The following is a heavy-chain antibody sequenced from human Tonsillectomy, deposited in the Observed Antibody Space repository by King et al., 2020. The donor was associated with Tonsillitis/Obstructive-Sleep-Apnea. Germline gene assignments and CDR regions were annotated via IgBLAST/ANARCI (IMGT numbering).Heavy chain of an antibody. CDR1: GFTFDDYA. CDR3: AKELGSTSSYYYYMDV. Sequence: VQLVESGGGLVQPGRSLRLSCAASGFTFDDYAMHWVRQAPGKGLEWVSGISWNSDTEAYADSVKGRFTISRDNAMSSLYLQMNSLRPEDTAFYYCAKELGSTSSYYYYMDVWGKGTTVTVSS. V-gene: IGHV3-9*01. J-gene: IGHJ6*03. D-gene: IGHD2-2*01. CDR2: ISWNSDTE.